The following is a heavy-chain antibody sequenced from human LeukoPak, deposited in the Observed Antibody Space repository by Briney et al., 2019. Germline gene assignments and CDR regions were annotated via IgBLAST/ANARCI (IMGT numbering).Heavy chain of an antibody. CDR1: GYTFTGYY. CDR2: INPNSGGT. J-gene: IGHJ4*02. D-gene: IGHD1/OR15-1a*01. CDR3: ASRRTGTKPFDY. V-gene: IGHV1-2*02. Sequence: ASVKVSCTASGYTFTGYYMHWVRPAPGQGLEWMGWINPNSGGTDYAQKFQGRVTMTRDTSISTAYMELSRLRSDDTAVYYCASRRTGTKPFDYWGQGTLVTVSS.